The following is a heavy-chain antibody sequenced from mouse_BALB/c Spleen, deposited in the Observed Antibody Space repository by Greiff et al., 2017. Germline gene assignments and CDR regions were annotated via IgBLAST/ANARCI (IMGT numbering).Heavy chain of an antibody. V-gene: IGHV5-17*02. J-gene: IGHJ4*01. CDR1: GFTFSSFG. D-gene: IGHD2-1*01. Sequence: EVKLVESGEGLVQPGGSRKLSCAASGFTFSSFGMHWVRQAPEKGLDWVAYISSGSSTIYYADTVKGRFTISRDNPKNTLFLQMTSLRSEDTAMYYCAREGGNPYAMDYWGQGTSVTVSS. CDR2: ISSGSSTI. CDR3: AREGGNPYAMDY.